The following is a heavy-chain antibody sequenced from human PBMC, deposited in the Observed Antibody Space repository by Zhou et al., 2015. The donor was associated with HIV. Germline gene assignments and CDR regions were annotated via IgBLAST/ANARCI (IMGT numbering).Heavy chain of an antibody. CDR3: ARAGDIITVAGWGPYNLDV. D-gene: IGHD3-10*01. V-gene: IGHV3-33*01. CDR1: GFTFSSYG. J-gene: IGHJ6*02. CDR2: IWYNGNIK. Sequence: QVQLVESGGGVVQPGRSLRLSCAASGFTFSSYGMHWVRQAPGNGLEWVAVIWYNGNIKYYADSVKGRFTISRDNSRNTLYLQMNSLRAEDTAVYYCARAGDIITVAGWGPYNLDVWGQGTTVTVSS.